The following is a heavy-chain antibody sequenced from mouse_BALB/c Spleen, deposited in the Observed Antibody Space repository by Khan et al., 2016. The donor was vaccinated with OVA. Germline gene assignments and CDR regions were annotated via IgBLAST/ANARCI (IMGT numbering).Heavy chain of an antibody. CDR3: AREASSWDFSFPY. CDR1: GYTFTNYV. V-gene: IGHV1S136*01. CDR2: INPDNAGT. D-gene: IGHD4-1*01. Sequence: VQLQQSGAELVRPGTSVKMSCKASGYTFTNYVIHWVKQKPGQGLEWIGYINPDNAGTRYNEKFKDKATLTSDISSTSAYMELLSLTSEDSAVYYCAREASSWDFSFPYWGQGTLVTVSA. J-gene: IGHJ3*01.